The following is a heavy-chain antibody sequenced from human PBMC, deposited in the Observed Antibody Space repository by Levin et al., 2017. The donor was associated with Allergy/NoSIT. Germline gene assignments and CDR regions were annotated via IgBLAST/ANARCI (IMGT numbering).Heavy chain of an antibody. CDR3: AKAYSSSWASPPDY. CDR1: GFTFDDYA. D-gene: IGHD6-13*01. Sequence: GGSLRLSCAASGFTFDDYAMHWVRQAPGKGLEWVSGISWNSGSIGYADSVKGRFTISRDNAKNSLYLQMNSLRAEDTALYYCAKAYSSSWASPPDYWGQGTLVTVSS. CDR2: ISWNSGSI. V-gene: IGHV3-9*01. J-gene: IGHJ4*02.